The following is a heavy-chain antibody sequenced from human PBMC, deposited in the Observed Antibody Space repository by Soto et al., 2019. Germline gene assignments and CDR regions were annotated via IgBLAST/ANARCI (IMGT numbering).Heavy chain of an antibody. CDR2: IYYSGST. J-gene: IGHJ4*02. CDR3: ATYDYGDYVFDY. CDR1: GGSISSYY. Sequence: QVQLQESGPGLVKPSETLSLTCTVSGGSISSYYWSWIRQPPGKGLEWIGYIYYSGSTNYNPSLKSRVTISVDTSKNQFSLKLSSVTAADTAVYYCATYDYGDYVFDYWGQGTLVTVSS. V-gene: IGHV4-59*01. D-gene: IGHD4-17*01.